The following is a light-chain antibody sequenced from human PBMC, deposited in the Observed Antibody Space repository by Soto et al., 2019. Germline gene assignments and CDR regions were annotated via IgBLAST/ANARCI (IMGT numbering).Light chain of an antibody. J-gene: IGKJ1*01. CDR3: KQYNNWLWT. CDR1: QSVSSN. CDR2: GAS. Sequence: ETVMTQSPATLSVSPGERATLSCRASQSVSSNLAWYQQKPGQAPRLLIYGASTRASGIPARFSGSGSGTEFTLTISSLQSEDFAVYYCKQYNNWLWTFGQGTKVEIK. V-gene: IGKV3-15*01.